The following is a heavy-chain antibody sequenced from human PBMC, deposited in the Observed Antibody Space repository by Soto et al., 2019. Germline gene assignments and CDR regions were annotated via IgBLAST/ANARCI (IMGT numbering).Heavy chain of an antibody. V-gene: IGHV3-23*01. Sequence: EVQLLESGGGLVQPGGSLRLSCAASGFTFSSYAMSWVRQAPGKGLEWVSAISGSGGSTYYADSVKGRFTISRDNSKNTLYLQMNSLRAEDTAVYYCAKVQKLLNCSSTSCLNWFDPWGQGTLVTASS. CDR2: ISGSGGST. CDR3: AKVQKLLNCSSTSCLNWFDP. CDR1: GFTFSSYA. D-gene: IGHD2-2*01. J-gene: IGHJ5*02.